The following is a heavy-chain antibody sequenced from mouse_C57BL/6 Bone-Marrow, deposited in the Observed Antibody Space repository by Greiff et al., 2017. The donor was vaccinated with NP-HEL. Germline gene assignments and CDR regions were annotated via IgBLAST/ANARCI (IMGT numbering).Heavy chain of an antibody. V-gene: IGHV5-6*01. CDR1: GFTFSSYG. D-gene: IGHD2-3*01. CDR3: ARRMVTLFDY. J-gene: IGHJ2*01. CDR2: ISSGGSYT. Sequence: EVQGVESGGDLVKPGGSLKLSCAASGFTFSSYGMSWVRQTPDKRLEWVATISSGGSYTYYPDSVKGRFTISRDNAKNTLYLQMSSLKSEDTAMYYCARRMVTLFDYWGQGTTLTVSS.